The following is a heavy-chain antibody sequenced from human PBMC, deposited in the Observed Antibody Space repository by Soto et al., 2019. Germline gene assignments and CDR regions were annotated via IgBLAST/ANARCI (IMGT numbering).Heavy chain of an antibody. CDR2: IYYSGST. CDR3: ARVPPSGGYLWSDYYYYGMDV. V-gene: IGHV4-39*01. Sequence: QLQLQESGPGLVKPSETLSLTCTVSGGSISSSSYYWGWIRQPPGKGLEWIGSIYYSGSTYYNPSLNSRLTISVDTSKNQFSLKLSSVTAADTAVYYCARVPPSGGYLWSDYYYYGMDVWGQGTTVTVSS. CDR1: GGSISSSSYY. D-gene: IGHD1-26*01. J-gene: IGHJ6*02.